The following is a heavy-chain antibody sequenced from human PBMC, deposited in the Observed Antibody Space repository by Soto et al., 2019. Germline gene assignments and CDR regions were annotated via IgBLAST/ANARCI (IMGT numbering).Heavy chain of an antibody. D-gene: IGHD4-17*01. CDR3: AKDAYGDYGRLLDY. CDR2: ISGGGGNT. Sequence: EVELLESGGDLVQPGGSLRLSCAASGFTFKNHAMGWVRQAPGKGLEWVSAISGGGGNTYYADSVKGRSTISRDNPKNTVSLQMNSLRAEDTAVYYCAKDAYGDYGRLLDYWGQGTLVPVSS. J-gene: IGHJ4*02. CDR1: GFTFKNHA. V-gene: IGHV3-23*01.